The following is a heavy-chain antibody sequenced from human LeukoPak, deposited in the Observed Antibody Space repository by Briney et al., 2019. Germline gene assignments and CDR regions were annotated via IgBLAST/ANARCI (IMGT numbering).Heavy chain of an antibody. V-gene: IGHV3-15*01. CDR2: IKRKTDGGTT. CDR1: GFIFSNAW. CDR3: TAEFSDKY. J-gene: IGHJ4*02. Sequence: GGSLRLSCAASGFIFSNAWMSWVRQAPGKGLEWVGRIKRKTDGGTTNYAGPVKGRFTISRDDSKSTMYLVMNSLKIEDTALYYCTAEFSDKYWGQGTLVTVSS. D-gene: IGHD3-3*01.